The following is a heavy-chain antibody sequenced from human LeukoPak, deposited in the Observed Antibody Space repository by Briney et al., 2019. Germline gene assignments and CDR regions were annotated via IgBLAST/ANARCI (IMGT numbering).Heavy chain of an antibody. J-gene: IGHJ4*02. CDR3: AKDQNYDFMGVDY. V-gene: IGHV3-23*01. CDR1: GFSFSDYI. D-gene: IGHD3-3*01. CDR2: ISGSGGST. Sequence: GGSLRLSCAASGFSFSDYILDWVRQAPGKGLEWVSAISGSGGSTYYADSVKGRFTISRDNSKNTLYLQMNSLRAEDTAVYYCAKDQNYDFMGVDYWGQGTLVTVSS.